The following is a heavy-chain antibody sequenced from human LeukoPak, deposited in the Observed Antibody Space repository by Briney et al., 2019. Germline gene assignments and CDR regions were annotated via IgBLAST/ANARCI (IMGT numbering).Heavy chain of an antibody. J-gene: IGHJ5*02. CDR2: IYYSGCT. D-gene: IGHD3-3*01. CDR1: SGSISSSSYY. Sequence: PSQTLSLTCTVSSGSISSSSYYWGWIRQPPGKGLEWIGSIYYSGCTYYNPSLQSRVTISVDTSKNTFSLKLSSVTAADTAVYYCARLERITIFGVVIITGWFDPWGQGTLVTVSS. V-gene: IGHV4-39*01. CDR3: ARLERITIFGVVIITGWFDP.